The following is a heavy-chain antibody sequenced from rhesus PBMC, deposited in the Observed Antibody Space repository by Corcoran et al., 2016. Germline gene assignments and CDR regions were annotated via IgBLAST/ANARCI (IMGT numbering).Heavy chain of an antibody. Sequence: EVQLVESGGGLAKPGGSLRLSCAASGFTFSSYWMHWVRQAPGKGLEWVSVINSAGSSTYYGDSVKGRFTISRENAKNTLYLQMDGLRPEDTAVYYCAGEFSTTDYWGQGVLVTVSS. J-gene: IGHJ4*01. D-gene: IGHD2-15*01. CDR3: AGEFSTTDY. CDR2: INSAGSST. V-gene: IGHV3-14*01. CDR1: GFTFSSYW.